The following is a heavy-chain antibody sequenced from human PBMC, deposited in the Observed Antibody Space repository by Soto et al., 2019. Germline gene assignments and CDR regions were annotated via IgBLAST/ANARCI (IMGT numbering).Heavy chain of an antibody. CDR3: AKDRDGYSYGYHFDY. J-gene: IGHJ4*02. V-gene: IGHV3-23*01. Sequence: QSGGFLRLSCAASGFTFTNYAMSWVRQAPGKGLEWVSGISGSGGNTYYADSVKGRFTISRDTTKNTLYLQMNSLRAEDTAVYYCAKDRDGYSYGYHFDYWRQGTMVTVSS. D-gene: IGHD5-18*01. CDR1: GFTFTNYA. CDR2: ISGSGGNT.